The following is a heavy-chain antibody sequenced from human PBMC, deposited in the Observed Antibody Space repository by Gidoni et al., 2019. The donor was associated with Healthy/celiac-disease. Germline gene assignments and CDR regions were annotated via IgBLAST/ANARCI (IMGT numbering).Heavy chain of an antibody. CDR1: GGSISSSSYY. D-gene: IGHD6-13*01. J-gene: IGHJ6*02. V-gene: IGHV4-39*01. Sequence: QLQLQESGPGLVKPSETLSLTCTVSGGSISSSSYYWGWIRQPPGKGLEWIGSIYYSGSTYYNPSLKSRVTISVDTSKNQFYLKLSSVTAADTAVYYCASQGLGSSWYSHYYYYGMDVWGQGTTVTVSS. CDR3: ASQGLGSSWYSHYYYYGMDV. CDR2: IYYSGST.